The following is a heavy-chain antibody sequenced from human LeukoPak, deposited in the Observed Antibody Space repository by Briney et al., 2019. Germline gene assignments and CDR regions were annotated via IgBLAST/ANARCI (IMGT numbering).Heavy chain of an antibody. CDR3: AREGLLDILTGTLTYPYGMDV. V-gene: IGHV1-8*02. D-gene: IGHD3-9*01. CDR1: GGTFSSYA. CDR2: MNPNSGNT. J-gene: IGHJ6*02. Sequence: GASVKVSCKASGGTFSSYAISWVRQAPGQGLEWMGWMNPNSGNTGYAQKFQGRVTMTRNTSISTAYMELSSLRSEDTAVYYCAREGLLDILTGTLTYPYGMDVWGQGTTVTVSS.